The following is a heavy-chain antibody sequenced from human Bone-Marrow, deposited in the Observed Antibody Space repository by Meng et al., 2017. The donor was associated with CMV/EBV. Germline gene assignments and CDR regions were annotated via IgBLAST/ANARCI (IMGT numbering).Heavy chain of an antibody. J-gene: IGHJ4*02. D-gene: IGHD3-3*01. CDR2: ISSSGSTI. Sequence: GESLKISCAASGFTFSSYSMNWVRQAPGKGLEWVSYISSSGSTIYYADSVKGRFTISRDNAKNSLYLQMNSLRAEDTAVYYCARARITIFGVVPPPFDYWGQGTLVTVSS. CDR3: ARARITIFGVVPPPFDY. V-gene: IGHV3-48*04. CDR1: GFTFSSYS.